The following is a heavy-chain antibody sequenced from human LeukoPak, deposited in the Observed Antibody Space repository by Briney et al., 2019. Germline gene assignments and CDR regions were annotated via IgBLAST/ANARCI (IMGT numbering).Heavy chain of an antibody. D-gene: IGHD6-19*01. Sequence: ASVKVSCKASGYTFASYGISWVRQAPGQGLEWLGWSTPYNGNTKYAQKVQGRVTMTTDTSTNTAYMELTTLRSDDTAVYYCARDVGGSIRGAVAGWDYWGQGTPVTVSS. CDR3: ARDVGGSIRGAVAGWDY. V-gene: IGHV1-18*01. J-gene: IGHJ4*02. CDR1: GYTFASYG. CDR2: STPYNGNT.